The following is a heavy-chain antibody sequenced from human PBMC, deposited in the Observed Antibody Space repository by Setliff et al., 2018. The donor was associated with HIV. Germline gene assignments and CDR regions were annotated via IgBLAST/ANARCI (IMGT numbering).Heavy chain of an antibody. CDR3: ARHTAVNVSPSGLGYYYIDV. D-gene: IGHD3-9*01. V-gene: IGHV4-59*08. CDR1: GDFISSYC. Sequence: SETLSLTCTISGDFISSYCWSWIRQAPGKGLELIGYIYYTGNTNYKPSFKSRVTMSVDASENQFSLRLSSVTAADTAVYYCARHTAVNVSPSGLGYYYIDVWAKGTSVTVSS. CDR2: IYYTGNT. J-gene: IGHJ6*03.